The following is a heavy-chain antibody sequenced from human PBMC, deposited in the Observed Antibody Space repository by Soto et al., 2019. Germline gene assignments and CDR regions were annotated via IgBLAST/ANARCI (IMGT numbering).Heavy chain of an antibody. CDR2: ISYDGSNK. J-gene: IGHJ4*02. D-gene: IGHD3-9*01. CDR1: GFTFSSYA. CDR3: ARDGNTLYDILTGYLGPFDY. Sequence: GGSLRLSCAASGFTFSSYAMRWVRQAPGKGLEWVAVISYDGSNKYYADSVKGRFTISRDNSKNTLYLQMNSLRAEDTAVYYCARDGNTLYDILTGYLGPFDYWGQGTLLTVSS. V-gene: IGHV3-30-3*01.